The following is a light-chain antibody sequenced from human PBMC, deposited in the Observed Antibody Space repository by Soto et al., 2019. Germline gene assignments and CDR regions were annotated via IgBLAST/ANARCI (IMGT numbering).Light chain of an antibody. V-gene: IGLV2-23*01. CDR3: CSYAGSSTYV. CDR1: SSDVGDYNF. Sequence: QSALTQPRSVSGSPGQSVTISCTGTSSDVGDYNFVSWYQQHPGRAPKLIIYEGSKRPSGVSNRFSGSKSGNTASLTISGLQAEDEADYYCCSYAGSSTYVFGTGTKVTVL. CDR2: EGS. J-gene: IGLJ1*01.